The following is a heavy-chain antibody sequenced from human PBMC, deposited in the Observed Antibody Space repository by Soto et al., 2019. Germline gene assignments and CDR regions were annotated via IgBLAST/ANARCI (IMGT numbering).Heavy chain of an antibody. D-gene: IGHD6-19*01. Sequence: QVQLVQSGAEVKKPGSSVKVSCKASGGTLSSYAISWVRQAPGQGLEWMGGIIPIFGTANYAQKFQGRVTITADESTSTAYMELSSLRSEDTAVYYCARDREGIAVATSFDYWGQGTLVTVSS. CDR3: ARDREGIAVATSFDY. CDR1: GGTLSSYA. V-gene: IGHV1-69*01. J-gene: IGHJ4*02. CDR2: IIPIFGTA.